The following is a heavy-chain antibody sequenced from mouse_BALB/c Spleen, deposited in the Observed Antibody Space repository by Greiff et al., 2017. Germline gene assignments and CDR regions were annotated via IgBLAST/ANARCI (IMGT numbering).Heavy chain of an antibody. V-gene: IGHV1S81*02. J-gene: IGHJ3*01. D-gene: IGHD1-1*01. CDR1: GYTFTSYY. Sequence: QVQLKQSGAELVKPGASVKLSCKASGYTFTSYYMYWVKQRPGQGLEWIGEINPSNGGTNFNEKFKSKATLTVDKSSSTAYMQLSSLTSEDSAVYYCTRGDYGSSCWGQGTLVTVSA. CDR2: INPSNGGT. CDR3: TRGDYGSSC.